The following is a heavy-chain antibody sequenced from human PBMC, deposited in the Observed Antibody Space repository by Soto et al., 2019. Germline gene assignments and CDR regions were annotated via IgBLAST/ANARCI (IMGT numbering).Heavy chain of an antibody. CDR2: INHSGST. J-gene: IGHJ4*02. CDR3: ARLSGWWTDY. CDR1: GGSFSGYY. D-gene: IGHD2-15*01. Sequence: SETLSLTCAVYGGSFSGYYWSWIRQPPGKGLEWIGEINHSGSTNYNPSLKSRVTISVDTSKNQFSLKLSSVTAADTAVYYCARLSGWWTDYWGQGTLVTVSS. V-gene: IGHV4-34*01.